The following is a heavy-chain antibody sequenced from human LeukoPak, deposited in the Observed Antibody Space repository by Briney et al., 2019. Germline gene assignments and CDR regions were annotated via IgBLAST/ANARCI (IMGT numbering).Heavy chain of an antibody. D-gene: IGHD4-17*01. V-gene: IGHV1-69*02. CDR2: IIPILGIA. Sequence: ASVKVSCKASGGTFSSYTISWVRQAPGQGLEWMGRIIPILGIANYAQKSQGRVTITADKSTSTAYMELSSLRSEDTAVYYCARADYGDYVMPYYYYGMDVWGQGTTVTVSS. J-gene: IGHJ6*02. CDR1: GGTFSSYT. CDR3: ARADYGDYVMPYYYYGMDV.